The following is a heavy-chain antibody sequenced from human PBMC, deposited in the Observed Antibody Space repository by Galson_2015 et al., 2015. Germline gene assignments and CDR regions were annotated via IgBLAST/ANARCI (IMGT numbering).Heavy chain of an antibody. CDR1: GFTFSSYE. V-gene: IGHV3-48*03. CDR3: ARGSLKTDDYGDYGADYYYYMDV. CDR2: ISSSGSTI. J-gene: IGHJ6*03. Sequence: SLRLSCAASGFTFSSYEMNWVRQAPGKGLEWVSYISSSGSTIYYADSVKGRFTISRDNAKNSLYLQMNSLRAEDTAVYYCARGSLKTDDYGDYGADYYYYMDVWGKGTTVTVSS. D-gene: IGHD4-17*01.